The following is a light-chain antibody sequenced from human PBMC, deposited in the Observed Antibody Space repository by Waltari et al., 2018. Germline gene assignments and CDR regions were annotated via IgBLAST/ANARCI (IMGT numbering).Light chain of an antibody. V-gene: IGLV2-23*02. CDR3: CSYVGGSTF. CDR2: EVT. CDR1: SSALGHYDF. J-gene: IGLJ2*01. Sequence: QSALTQPASVSGSPGQSVPLSCTGTSSALGHYDFVSWYQHHPGKAPKLIIYEVTKRPSDVSNRFSGSKSGNTASLTVSGLQADDEADYYCCSYVGGSTFFGGGTRLTVL.